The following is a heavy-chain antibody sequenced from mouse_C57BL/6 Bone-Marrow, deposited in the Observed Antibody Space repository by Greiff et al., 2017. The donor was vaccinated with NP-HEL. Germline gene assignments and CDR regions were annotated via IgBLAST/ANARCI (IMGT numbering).Heavy chain of an antibody. Sequence: EVHLVESGGGLVKPGGSLKLSCAASGFTFSSYAMSWVRQTPEKRLEWVATISDGGSYTYYPDNVKGRFTISRDNAKNNLYLQMSHLKSEDTAMYYCARDSGNYPWYVDVWGTGTTVTVSS. CDR1: GFTFSSYA. J-gene: IGHJ1*03. D-gene: IGHD2-1*01. CDR3: ARDSGNYPWYVDV. CDR2: ISDGGSYT. V-gene: IGHV5-4*01.